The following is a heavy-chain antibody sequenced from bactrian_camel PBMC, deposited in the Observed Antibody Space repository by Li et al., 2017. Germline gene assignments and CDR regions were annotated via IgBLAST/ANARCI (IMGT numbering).Heavy chain of an antibody. D-gene: IGHD7*01. CDR3: AAVRWRNCPTFVRSAYDY. CDR2: ISSDCGT. V-gene: IGHV3S66*01. J-gene: IGHJ4*01. Sequence: EVQLVESGGGSVQAGGSLRLSCTASGFTFDDYDMGWYRQAPGNECDLVSSISSDCGTDYADSVKGRFTISTDGAKDILYLQMNSLKSEDTATYYCAAVRWRNCPTFVRSAYDYWGQGTQVTVS. CDR1: GFTFDDYD.